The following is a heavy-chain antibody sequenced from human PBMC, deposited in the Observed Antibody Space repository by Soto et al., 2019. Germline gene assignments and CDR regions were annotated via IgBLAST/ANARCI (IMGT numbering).Heavy chain of an antibody. D-gene: IGHD6-13*01. CDR1: GFTFNNFA. CDR2: ISVSGGLT. CDR3: AKARSAAAYCLDY. Sequence: GGSLRLYCAASGFTFNNFAMSWVRQAPGKGLEWVSGISVSGGLTHYADSVKGRFAISRDNSKNTLYLQMNSLRADDTAVYYCAKARSAAAYCLDYWGQGTLVTVSS. V-gene: IGHV3-23*01. J-gene: IGHJ4*02.